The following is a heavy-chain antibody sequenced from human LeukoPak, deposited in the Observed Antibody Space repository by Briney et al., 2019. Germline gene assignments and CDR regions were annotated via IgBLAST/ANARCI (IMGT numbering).Heavy chain of an antibody. D-gene: IGHD1-26*01. J-gene: IGHJ4*02. V-gene: IGHV3-74*01. CDR2: INSDGSST. CDR1: GFTFSSYW. Sequence: PGGSLRLSCAASGFTFSSYWMHWVRQAPGKGLVWVSLINSDGSSTYYADSVKGRFTISRDNAKNTLYLQMNRLRAEDTAVYYCARDQIVGATGFGYWGQGTLVTVSS. CDR3: ARDQIVGATGFGY.